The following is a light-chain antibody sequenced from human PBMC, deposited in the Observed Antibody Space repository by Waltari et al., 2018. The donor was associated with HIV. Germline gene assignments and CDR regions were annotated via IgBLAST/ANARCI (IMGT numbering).Light chain of an antibody. CDR2: RND. CDR1: SSNVGKND. Sequence: QSGLRQPPSTSRPPGQRVVISCSGSSSNVGKNDVSWFQQLPGAAPRLLTYRNDRRPSGVPDRFTAAKSGTSASLVISGLRSDDEADYFCASWDDALSSWLFGGGTKLTVL. J-gene: IGLJ6*01. V-gene: IGLV1-47*01. CDR3: ASWDDALSSWL.